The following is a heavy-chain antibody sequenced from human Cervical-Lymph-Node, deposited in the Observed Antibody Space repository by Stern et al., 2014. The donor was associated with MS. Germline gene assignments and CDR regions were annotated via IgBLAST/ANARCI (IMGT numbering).Heavy chain of an antibody. V-gene: IGHV4-39*01. CDR1: GGSISSSSYY. D-gene: IGHD6-6*01. J-gene: IGHJ4*02. Sequence: QVQLQESGPGLVKPSETLSLTCTVSGGSISSSSYYWGWIRQPPGKGLEWIGIIYYSESTYYNPSLKSRVTISVDTSKNQFSLKVSFVTAADTAVYYCARRVYSSSDFDYWGQGTLVTVSS. CDR2: IYYSEST. CDR3: ARRVYSSSDFDY.